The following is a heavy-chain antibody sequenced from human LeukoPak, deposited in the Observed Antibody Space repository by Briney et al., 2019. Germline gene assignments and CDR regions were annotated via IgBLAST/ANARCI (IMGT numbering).Heavy chain of an antibody. Sequence: SQTLSLTCTVSGGSISSGSYYWSWIRQPAGKGLEWIGRIYTSGSTNYNPSLKSRVTISVDTSKNQFSLKLSSVTAADTAVYYCARGDRSSVYYGSFDLWGRGTLVTVSS. V-gene: IGHV4-61*02. CDR2: IYTSGST. D-gene: IGHD3-10*01. CDR1: GGSISSGSYY. CDR3: ARGDRSSVYYGSFDL. J-gene: IGHJ2*01.